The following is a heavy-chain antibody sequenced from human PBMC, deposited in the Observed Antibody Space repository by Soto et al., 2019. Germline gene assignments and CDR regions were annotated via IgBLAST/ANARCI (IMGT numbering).Heavy chain of an antibody. J-gene: IGHJ4*02. CDR1: GFTFSGYS. CDR2: INTNGVNT. D-gene: IGHD6-19*01. CDR3: ARGRVEDSSGWATYFDY. V-gene: IGHV3-64*01. Sequence: GGSPRLSCAASGFTFSGYSMFWVRQAPGKGLEYVSAINTNGVNTFYAKSVKGRFTISRDNSENTMYLQMGSLRAEDMAVYYCARGRVEDSSGWATYFDYWGQGTLVTVSS.